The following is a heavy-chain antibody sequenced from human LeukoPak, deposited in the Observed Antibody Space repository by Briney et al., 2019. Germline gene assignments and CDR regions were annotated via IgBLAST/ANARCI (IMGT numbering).Heavy chain of an antibody. Sequence: PGGSLRLSCAASGFTFSSYMMTWVRQAPGKGLEWVANIKEDGSEKYYVESVKGRFTISRDNAKNLLYLQMNSLRAEDTAMYYCASLFLGGQGTLVTVSS. CDR1: GFTFSSYM. D-gene: IGHD3-3*01. CDR3: ASLFL. CDR2: IKEDGSEK. J-gene: IGHJ4*02. V-gene: IGHV3-7*01.